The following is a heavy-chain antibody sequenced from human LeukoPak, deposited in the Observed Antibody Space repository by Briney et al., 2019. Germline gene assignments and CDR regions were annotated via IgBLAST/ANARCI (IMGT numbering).Heavy chain of an antibody. J-gene: IGHJ4*02. CDR3: ARGPFERELRVFPQGHYLDY. Sequence: GASVKVSCKASGYTFTSYDISWMRQAPGQGLEWMGWISAYNGNTNYAQKLQGRVTMTTDTSTSTAYMELRSLRSDDTAVYYCARGPFERELRVFPQGHYLDYWGQGTPVTVSS. CDR1: GYTFTSYD. CDR2: ISAYNGNT. V-gene: IGHV1-18*01. D-gene: IGHD1-26*01.